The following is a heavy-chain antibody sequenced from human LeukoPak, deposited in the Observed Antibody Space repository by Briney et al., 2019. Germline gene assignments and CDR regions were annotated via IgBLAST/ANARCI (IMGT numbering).Heavy chain of an antibody. V-gene: IGHV1-2*02. CDR1: GYSFTDYG. CDR3: ARGYYGSGSYTIPDY. D-gene: IGHD3-10*01. J-gene: IGHJ4*02. Sequence: ASVKVSCKASGYSFTDYGLGWVRQAPGRGLEWMGWMKTDNDNRNYAQKFQGRVTMTRDTSISTAYMELSRLRSDDTAVYYCARGYYGSGSYTIPDYWGQGTLVTVSS. CDR2: MKTDNDNR.